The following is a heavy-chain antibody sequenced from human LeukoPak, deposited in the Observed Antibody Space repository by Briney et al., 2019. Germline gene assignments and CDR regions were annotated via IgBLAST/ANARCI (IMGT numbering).Heavy chain of an antibody. CDR2: ISNDGSRK. J-gene: IGHJ4*02. CDR3: ARDRAWNYFDY. Sequence: GGSLRLSCAPSGFTFSRHGMHWVRQAPGKGLEWVAIISNDGSRKYYAHSVEGRFTISRDNSKNTLYLQMDSLRAEDTAVYHCARDRAWNYFDYWGQGTLVTVSS. CDR1: GFTFSRHG. V-gene: IGHV3-30*03. D-gene: IGHD3-3*01.